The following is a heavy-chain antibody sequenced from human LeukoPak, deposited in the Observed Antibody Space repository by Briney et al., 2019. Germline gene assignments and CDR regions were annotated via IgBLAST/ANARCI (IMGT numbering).Heavy chain of an antibody. J-gene: IGHJ1*01. CDR3: ARDGDSGWSLSH. CDR1: GFSFSTYW. CDR2: IMGDGSEK. D-gene: IGHD6-13*01. V-gene: IGHV3-7*01. Sequence: SGGSLRLSCAASGFSFSTYWMNWVRQPPGKGLEWVANIMGDGSEKYYADSLKGRFTISRDNAEKSLYLQMNSLRAEDTALYYCARDGDSGWSLSHWGQGTLVTVSS.